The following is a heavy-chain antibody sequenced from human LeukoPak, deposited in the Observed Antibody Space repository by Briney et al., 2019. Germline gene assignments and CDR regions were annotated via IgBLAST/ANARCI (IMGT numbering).Heavy chain of an antibody. CDR2: IYTSGST. D-gene: IGHD3-10*01. V-gene: IGHV4-61*02. Sequence: SQTLSLTCTVSGGSISSGSYYWSWIRQPAGKGLEWIGRIYTSGSTNYNPSLKSRVTISVDTSKNQFSLKLSSVTAADTAVYYCARCMVRGVPDYWGQGTLVTVSS. CDR3: ARCMVRGVPDY. CDR1: GGSISSGSYY. J-gene: IGHJ4*02.